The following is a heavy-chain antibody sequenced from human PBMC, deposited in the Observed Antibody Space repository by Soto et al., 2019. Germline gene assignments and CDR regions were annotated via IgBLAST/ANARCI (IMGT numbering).Heavy chain of an antibody. CDR1: GFTFSSYG. V-gene: IGHV3-33*01. Sequence: QVQLVESGGGVVQPGRSLRLSCAASGFTFSSYGMHWVRQAPGKGLEWVAVIWYDGSNKYYADSVKGRFTISRDNSKNPLYLQMNSLRAEDTAVYYCARGGELLWFGEWIKNPPDYWGQGTLVTVSS. D-gene: IGHD3-10*01. J-gene: IGHJ4*02. CDR3: ARGGELLWFGEWIKNPPDY. CDR2: IWYDGSNK.